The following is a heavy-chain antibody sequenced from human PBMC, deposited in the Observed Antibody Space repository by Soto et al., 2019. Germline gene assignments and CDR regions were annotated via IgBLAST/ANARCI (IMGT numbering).Heavy chain of an antibody. D-gene: IGHD2-2*01. V-gene: IGHV1-8*01. CDR3: ARFVRHQLPTIDL. Sequence: QVQLVQSGAEVKEPGASVRVSCKASGYTFTSYDINWVRQATGQGLEWMGWMNPESRNTGYAQKFQGRVTMTRDTSISTAYMELTSLRSEDTAVYYCARFVRHQLPTIDLWGQGPLVTVSA. J-gene: IGHJ4*02. CDR2: MNPESRNT. CDR1: GYTFTSYD.